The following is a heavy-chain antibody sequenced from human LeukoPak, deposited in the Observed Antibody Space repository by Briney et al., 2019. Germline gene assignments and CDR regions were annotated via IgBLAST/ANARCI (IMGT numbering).Heavy chain of an antibody. V-gene: IGHV3-21*01. D-gene: IGHD1-7*01. J-gene: IGHJ3*02. CDR3: ARPGITGTMGYGAFDI. Sequence: GGSLRLSCAASGFTFSSYSINWIRQAPGKGLEWVSSIDSSSSYIYYADSVKGRFTISRDNAKKSLFLQMNSLRVEDTAVYYCARPGITGTMGYGAFDIWGQGTRVTVSS. CDR1: GFTFSSYS. CDR2: IDSSSSYI.